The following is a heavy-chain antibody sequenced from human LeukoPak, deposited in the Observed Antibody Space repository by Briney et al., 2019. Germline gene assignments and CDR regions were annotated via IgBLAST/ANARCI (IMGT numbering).Heavy chain of an antibody. CDR2: IVGSGDAT. Sequence: AGGSLRLSCAASGFTFSSYAMSWVRQAPGKGLEWVSAIVGSGDATHYADSMRGRFTISRDNSKNTLYLQMNSLRAEDTALYYCAKHYDSSGYYSDYWGQGTLVTVSS. V-gene: IGHV3-23*01. CDR1: GFTFSSYA. D-gene: IGHD3-22*01. J-gene: IGHJ4*02. CDR3: AKHYDSSGYYSDY.